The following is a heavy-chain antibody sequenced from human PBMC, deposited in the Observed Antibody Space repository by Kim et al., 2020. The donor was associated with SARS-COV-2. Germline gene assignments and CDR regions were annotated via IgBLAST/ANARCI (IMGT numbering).Heavy chain of an antibody. V-gene: IGHV3-7*01. CDR3: VRDVAGSGGY. Sequence: GGSLRLSCAVSGFTFSSYWMSWVRQAPGKGLEWVANIKKDGSQKYYVDSVKGRFTISRDNAQNSLYLQMNSLRGEDTAVYYCVRDVAGSGGYWGQGTLVTVSS. J-gene: IGHJ4*02. CDR2: IKKDGSQK. CDR1: GFTFSSYW. D-gene: IGHD3-10*01.